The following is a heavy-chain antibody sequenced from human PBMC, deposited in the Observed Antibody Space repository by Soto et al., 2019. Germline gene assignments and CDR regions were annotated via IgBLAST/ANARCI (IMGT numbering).Heavy chain of an antibody. D-gene: IGHD1-26*01. V-gene: IGHV1-2*02. CDR1: GYTFTGYH. CDR2: INPDSGGT. J-gene: IGHJ5*02. Sequence: GASVKVSCKTSGYTFTGYHVHWVRQAPGQGLEWMGWINPDSGGTNYQQKFQGRVTMTRDTAITTVYMELNSLRSDDTAVYYCARDRSGNSREFDPWGQGSLVTVSS. CDR3: ARDRSGNSREFDP.